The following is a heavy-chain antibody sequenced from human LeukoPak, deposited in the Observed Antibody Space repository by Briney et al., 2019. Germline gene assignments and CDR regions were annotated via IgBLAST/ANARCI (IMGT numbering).Heavy chain of an antibody. CDR3: AKSCSGGSSFPDS. V-gene: IGHV3-30*02. J-gene: IGHJ4*02. CDR2: IRYDGSNK. Sequence: GGSLRLSCAASGFTFSTYGMYWVRQTPGKGLEWVAFIRYDGSNKVYVDSVKGRFTISRDNSKNTLYLQMDSLRAEDTAVYYCAKSCSGGSSFPDSWGQGTLITVSS. D-gene: IGHD2-15*01. CDR1: GFTFSTYG.